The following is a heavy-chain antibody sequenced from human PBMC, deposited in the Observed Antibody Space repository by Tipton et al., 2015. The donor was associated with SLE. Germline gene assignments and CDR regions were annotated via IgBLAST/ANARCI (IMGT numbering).Heavy chain of an antibody. CDR3: AREVGSTWTPRFDY. J-gene: IGHJ4*02. D-gene: IGHD6-13*01. Sequence: TLSLTCEVSGYSISSAYYWGWIRQPPGKGLEWIGNVYHNGDTHYNPSLKSRVTMSVDSSRNQFSLRLTSVTVADTAVYYCAREVGSTWTPRFDYWGQGTLVTVSS. V-gene: IGHV4-38-2*02. CDR1: GYSISSAYY. CDR2: VYHNGDT.